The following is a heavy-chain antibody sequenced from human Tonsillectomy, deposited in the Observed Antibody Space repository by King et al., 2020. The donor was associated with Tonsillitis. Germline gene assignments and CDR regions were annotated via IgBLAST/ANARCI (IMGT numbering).Heavy chain of an antibody. CDR3: ARSTMGDYYYYGMDV. CDR2: ISSSSSYT. J-gene: IGHJ6*02. V-gene: IGHV3-11*06. CDR1: GFTFSDYY. Sequence: VQLVESGGGLVKPGGSLRLSCAASGFTFSDYYMSWIRQAPGKGLEWVSYISSSSSYTNYADSVKGRFTISRDNAKNSLYLQMNSLRAEDTAVYYCARSTMGDYYYYGMDVWGQGTTVTVSS. D-gene: IGHD3-10*01.